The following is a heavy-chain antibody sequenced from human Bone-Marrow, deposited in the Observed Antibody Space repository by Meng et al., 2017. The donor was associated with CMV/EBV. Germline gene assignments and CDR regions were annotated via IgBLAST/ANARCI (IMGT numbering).Heavy chain of an antibody. Sequence: GESLKISCAASGFTFSSYEMNWVRQAPGKGLEWVSYISSSGSTIYYADSVKCRFTISRDNAEDSLYLQMNSLRPEDTAVYYCARDRLSPGVTIFEVVNRLGGYGMDVWGQGTTVTVSS. CDR1: GFTFSSYE. D-gene: IGHD3-3*01. CDR3: ARDRLSPGVTIFEVVNRLGGYGMDV. CDR2: ISSSGSTI. J-gene: IGHJ6*02. V-gene: IGHV3-48*03.